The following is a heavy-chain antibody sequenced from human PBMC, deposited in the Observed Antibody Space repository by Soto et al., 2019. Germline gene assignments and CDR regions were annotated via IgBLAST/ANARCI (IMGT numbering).Heavy chain of an antibody. CDR1: GYTFKRNG. CDR3: TRFVVIAPSPFPTVDP. CDR2: IDNKNGET. J-gene: IGHJ5*02. V-gene: IGHV1-18*04. Sequence: ASVKVCCKASGYTFKRNGINWVRQAPGQGLEWVGWIDNKNGETKYEQARQGRVSLTTDTSTNTAYLDLKNLKSDDTAIYYCTRFVVIAPSPFPTVDPW. D-gene: IGHD2-21*02.